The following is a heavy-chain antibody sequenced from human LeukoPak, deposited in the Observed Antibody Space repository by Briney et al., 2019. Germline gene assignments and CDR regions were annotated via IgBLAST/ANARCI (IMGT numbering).Heavy chain of an antibody. D-gene: IGHD4/OR15-4a*01. CDR3: ARDHLPAGAPGYYMDV. Sequence: PSETLSLTCTVSGGSVSSHFWSWIRQPPGKGLEWIGYIYNSGITNYNPSLKSRVTMSVDTSKNQFSLMLRSVTAAGTAVYYCARDHLPAGAPGYYMDVWGKGTTVTVSS. J-gene: IGHJ6*03. CDR1: GGSVSSHF. CDR2: IYNSGIT. V-gene: IGHV4-59*02.